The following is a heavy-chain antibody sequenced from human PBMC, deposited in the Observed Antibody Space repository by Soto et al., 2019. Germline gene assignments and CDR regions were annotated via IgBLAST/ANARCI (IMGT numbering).Heavy chain of an antibody. CDR3: ARDGVEAGFYFDN. J-gene: IGHJ4*02. Sequence: EVQLVESGGGLVQPGGSLRLSCAASGFTFRSYWMSWVRQAPGKGLEWVANINQDGREKYCVDSVKGRFTISRDNAKNSLFLQVNSLRAEDTAVYYCARDGVEAGFYFDNWGQGTLLTVSS. V-gene: IGHV3-7*01. D-gene: IGHD6-19*01. CDR2: INQDGREK. CDR1: GFTFRSYW.